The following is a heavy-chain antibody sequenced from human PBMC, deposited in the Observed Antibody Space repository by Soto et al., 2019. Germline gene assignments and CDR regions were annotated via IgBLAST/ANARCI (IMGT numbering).Heavy chain of an antibody. CDR1: GYTFTSYA. CDR3: ARARREVPRYSYGWDGYYYYCGMDV. CDR2: INAGNGNT. Sequence: QVQLVQSGAEVKKPGASVKVSCKASGYTFTSYAMHWVRQAPGQRLEWMGWINAGNGNTKYSQKFQGRVTMTRNTSISTAYMELSSLRSEDTAVYYCARARREVPRYSYGWDGYYYYCGMDVWGQGTTVTVSS. D-gene: IGHD5-18*01. J-gene: IGHJ6*02. V-gene: IGHV1-3*01.